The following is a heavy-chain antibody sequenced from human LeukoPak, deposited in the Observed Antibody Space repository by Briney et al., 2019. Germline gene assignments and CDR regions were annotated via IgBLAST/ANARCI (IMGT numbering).Heavy chain of an antibody. J-gene: IGHJ3*02. Sequence: SETLSLTCTVSSGSISSYYWSWIRQPPGKGLEWIGYIYYSGSTNYNPSLKSRVTISVDTSKNQFSLKLSSVTAADTAVYYCARHVEMATINLVAFDIWGQGTMVTVSS. D-gene: IGHD5-24*01. V-gene: IGHV4-59*08. CDR1: SGSISSYY. CDR2: IYYSGST. CDR3: ARHVEMATINLVAFDI.